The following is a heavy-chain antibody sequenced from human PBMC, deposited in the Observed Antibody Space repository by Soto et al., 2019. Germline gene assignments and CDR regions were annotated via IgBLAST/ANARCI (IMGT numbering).Heavy chain of an antibody. J-gene: IGHJ4*02. D-gene: IGHD3-22*01. Sequence: QVQLVQSGAEVKKPGSSVKVSCKAPGGTFSSYAISWVRQAPGQGLEWMGGIIPIFGTANYAQKFQGRVTITADESTSTAYMELSSLRSEDTAVYYCATVYGGLTNYDQFFDYWGQGTLVTVSS. CDR2: IIPIFGTA. V-gene: IGHV1-69*01. CDR1: GGTFSSYA. CDR3: ATVYGGLTNYDQFFDY.